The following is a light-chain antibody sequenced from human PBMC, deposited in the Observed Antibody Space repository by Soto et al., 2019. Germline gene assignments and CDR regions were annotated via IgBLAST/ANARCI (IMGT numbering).Light chain of an antibody. CDR2: DAS. Sequence: ILFTQSPGTLSLSPGERATLSCRATQSVSYYLAWYQQKPGQATRLIIYDASSRATGVQDRFSGSGSGTDFTLTISRLEPEDFAVYDCHHCQPYGDSHPLTFGGGTKVDIK. V-gene: IGKV3-20*01. CDR1: QSVSYY. CDR3: HHCQPYGDSHPLT. J-gene: IGKJ4*01.